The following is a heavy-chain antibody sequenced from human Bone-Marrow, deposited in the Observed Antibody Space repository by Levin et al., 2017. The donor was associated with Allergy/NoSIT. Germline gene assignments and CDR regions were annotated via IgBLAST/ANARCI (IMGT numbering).Heavy chain of an antibody. Sequence: PGGSLRLSCAASGFTFSNAWLTWVRQAPGKGLEWVGHIIRNRDGGATRYAAPVKGRFTVSRDDSKNTLYLEMNSLKSEDTGVYYCTIDRLGNWDEYYGMDVWGPGTTVTVSS. CDR2: IIRNRDGGAT. CDR1: GFTFSNAW. D-gene: IGHD1-1*01. V-gene: IGHV3-15*01. CDR3: TIDRLGNWDEYYGMDV. J-gene: IGHJ6*02.